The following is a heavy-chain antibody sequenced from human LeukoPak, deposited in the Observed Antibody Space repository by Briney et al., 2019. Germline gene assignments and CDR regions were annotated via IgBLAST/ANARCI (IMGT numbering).Heavy chain of an antibody. V-gene: IGHV3-30*14. CDR3: ARGSDGWFAFDY. J-gene: IGHJ4*02. Sequence: PGGSLRLSCVASGFTFSSYAMHWVRQAPGKGLEWVAGTSYNGNNKFYADSVKGRFTISRDNSKHTLNLQMNSLRAEDTAIYYCARGSDGWFAFDYWGQGILVTVSA. CDR2: TSYNGNNK. D-gene: IGHD6-19*01. CDR1: GFTFSSYA.